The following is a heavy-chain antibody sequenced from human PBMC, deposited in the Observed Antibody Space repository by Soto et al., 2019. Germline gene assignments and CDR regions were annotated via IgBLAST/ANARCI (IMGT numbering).Heavy chain of an antibody. D-gene: IGHD3-22*01. V-gene: IGHV5-51*01. J-gene: IGHJ4*02. Sequence: GESLKISCKGSGYSFTNYWIGWVRQMPGKGLEWMGIIYPGDSDTRLSPSFQGQVTISADKSVSTAYLQWSSLKASDTAIYYCARRNSYYDTSGYEGNYFDSWGQGTLVTVSS. CDR3: ARRNSYYDTSGYEGNYFDS. CDR2: IYPGDSDT. CDR1: GYSFTNYW.